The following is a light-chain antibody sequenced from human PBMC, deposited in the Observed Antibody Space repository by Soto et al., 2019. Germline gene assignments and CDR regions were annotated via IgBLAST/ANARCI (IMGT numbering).Light chain of an antibody. V-gene: IGLV3-21*02. CDR3: QVWDSSSDHPYVV. CDR1: NIGSKS. CDR2: DDS. Sequence: SYELTQPPSVSVAPGQTARITCGGNNIGSKSVHWYQQKPGQAPVLVVYDDSDRPPGIPERFSGSNSGNTATLTISRVEAGDEADYYCQVWDSSSDHPYVVFGGGTKVTVL. J-gene: IGLJ2*01.